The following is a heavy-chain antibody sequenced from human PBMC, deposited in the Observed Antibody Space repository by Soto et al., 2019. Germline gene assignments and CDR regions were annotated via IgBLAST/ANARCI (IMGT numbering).Heavy chain of an antibody. CDR1: GFTLSTYD. V-gene: IGHV3-13*01. J-gene: IGHJ3*02. D-gene: IGHD2-15*01. CDR3: ARDPVSCSGGSCYPHDAFDI. Sequence: PGGSLRLSCAASGFTLSTYDMHWVRQATGKGLEWVAALSYAGDTYYADSVKGRFTISRDNAKNSLYLQMNSLRAEDTAVYYCARDPVSCSGGSCYPHDAFDIWGQGTMVTVSS. CDR2: LSYAGDT.